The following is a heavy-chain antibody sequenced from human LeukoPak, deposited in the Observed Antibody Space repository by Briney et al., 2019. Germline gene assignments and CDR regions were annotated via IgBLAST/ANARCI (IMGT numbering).Heavy chain of an antibody. CDR2: INPSGGST. Sequence: GASVKVSCKASGYTFINYYMHWVRQAPGQGLEWMGIINPSGGSTSYAQKFQGRVTMTRDTSTSTVYMELSSLRAEDTAVYYCARDRRGYSYGSDYYYYYGMDVWGQGTTVTVSS. J-gene: IGHJ6*02. CDR1: GYTFINYY. V-gene: IGHV1-46*01. D-gene: IGHD5-18*01. CDR3: ARDRRGYSYGSDYYYYYGMDV.